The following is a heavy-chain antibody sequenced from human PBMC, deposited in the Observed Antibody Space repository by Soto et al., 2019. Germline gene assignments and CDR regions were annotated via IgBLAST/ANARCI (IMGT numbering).Heavy chain of an antibody. CDR2: LYKSGDT. CDR3: ARQSIRLRELHT. J-gene: IGHJ1*01. Sequence: EVQLVETGGGLIQPGGSLRLACAVSGFPVSRTYMNWVRQAPGKGLEWVSVLYKSGDTCYADAMKGRIALSRDDSKYTVYLHLTRLGADDTAVDFCARQSIRLRELHTWCQGTLVTVAS. D-gene: IGHD3-10*01. V-gene: IGHV3-53*05. CDR1: GFPVSRTY.